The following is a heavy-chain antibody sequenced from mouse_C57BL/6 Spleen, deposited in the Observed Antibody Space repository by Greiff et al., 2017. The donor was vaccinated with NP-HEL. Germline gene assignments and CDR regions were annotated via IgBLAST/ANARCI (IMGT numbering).Heavy chain of an antibody. D-gene: IGHD1-1*01. CDR1: GYTFTDYY. V-gene: IGHV1-26*01. Sequence: VQLQQSGPELVKPGASVKISCKASGYTFTDYYMNWVKQSHGKSLEWIGDINPNNGGTSYNQKFKGKATLTVDKSSSTAYMELRSLTSEDSAVYYCALITTVVAKDFDYWGQGTTLTVSS. CDR3: ALITTVVAKDFDY. J-gene: IGHJ2*01. CDR2: INPNNGGT.